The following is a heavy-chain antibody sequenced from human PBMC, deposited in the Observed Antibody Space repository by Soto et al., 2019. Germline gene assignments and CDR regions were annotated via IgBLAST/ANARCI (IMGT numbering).Heavy chain of an antibody. CDR2: ITAYNGNT. J-gene: IGHJ4*02. V-gene: IGHV1-18*01. Sequence: QVQLVQSGAEVKKPGASVKVSCKASGYTFTSYGISWVRQAPGQGLEWMGWITAYNGNTNHAQKLQGRVTMTTDTSTSTAYMELRSLRSDDTAVYYCSVTGWELPIRDYFGYWGQGTLVTVAS. CDR1: GYTFTSYG. CDR3: SVTGWELPIRDYFGY. D-gene: IGHD1-26*01.